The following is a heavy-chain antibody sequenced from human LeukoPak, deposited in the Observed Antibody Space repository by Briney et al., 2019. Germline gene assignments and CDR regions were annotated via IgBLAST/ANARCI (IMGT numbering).Heavy chain of an antibody. D-gene: IGHD5-18*01. CDR3: ARVYGLKTWTQPPYYYYYYMDV. Sequence: SETLSLTCAVYGGSFSGYYWSWIRQPPGKGLEWIGEINHSGSTNYNPSLKSRVTISVDTSKNQFSLKLSSVTAADTAVYYCARVYGLKTWTQPPYYYYYYMDVWGKGTTVTVSS. CDR2: INHSGST. V-gene: IGHV4-34*01. CDR1: GGSFSGYY. J-gene: IGHJ6*03.